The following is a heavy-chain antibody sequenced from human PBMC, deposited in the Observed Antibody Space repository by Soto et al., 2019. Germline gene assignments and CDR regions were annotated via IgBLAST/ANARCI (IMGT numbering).Heavy chain of an antibody. J-gene: IGHJ4*02. D-gene: IGHD6-19*01. V-gene: IGHV3-21*01. Sequence: EVQLVESGGGLVEPGGSLRLSCAASGLIFNTYSMNWVRQAPGKGLEWVSSITGSGSYIYYADSVKGRFTVSRDNAKNSLSLQMSSLRAEDTAVYYCATSKGYSSAWFSVHWGQGTLVTVSS. CDR2: ITGSGSYI. CDR3: ATSKGYSSAWFSVH. CDR1: GLIFNTYS.